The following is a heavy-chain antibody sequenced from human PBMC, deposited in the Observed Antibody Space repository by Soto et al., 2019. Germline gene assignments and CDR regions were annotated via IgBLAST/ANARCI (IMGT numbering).Heavy chain of an antibody. D-gene: IGHD3-16*01. V-gene: IGHV4-4*02. CDR1: GGSISSSNW. J-gene: IGHJ4*02. CDR2: IYHSGST. Sequence: PSETLSLTCAVSGGSISSSNWWSWVRQPPGKGLEWIGEIYHSGSTNYNPSLKSRVTISVDKSKNQFSLKLSSVTAADTAVYYCARDISGGLVPGDDNPFDYWGQGNLVTVSS. CDR3: ARDISGGLVPGDDNPFDY.